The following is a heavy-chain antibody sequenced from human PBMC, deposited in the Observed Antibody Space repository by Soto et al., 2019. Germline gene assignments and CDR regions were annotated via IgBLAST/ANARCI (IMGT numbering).Heavy chain of an antibody. D-gene: IGHD3-10*02. J-gene: IGHJ6*02. CDR3: ASLRSGSSYYYYYYGMDV. CDR1: RLTFSNYA. Sequence: GGSLRLSCVISRLTFSNYALNWVRQAPGKGLEWVSSISGSGDTTYYADSVKGRFTISRDNSKNTLYLQMNSLRAEDTAVYYCASLRSGSSYYYYYYGMDVWGQGTTVTVSS. CDR2: ISGSGDTT. V-gene: IGHV3-23*01.